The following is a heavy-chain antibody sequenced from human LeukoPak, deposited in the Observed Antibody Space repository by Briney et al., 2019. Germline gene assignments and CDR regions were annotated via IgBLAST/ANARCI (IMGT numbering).Heavy chain of an antibody. CDR3: ARAWYYYDSSGYWYYFDY. J-gene: IGHJ4*02. CDR2: IYYSGST. Sequence: SETLSLTCTVSGGSISSYYWSWIRQPPGKGLEWIGYIYYSGSTNYNPSLKSRVTISVDTSKNQFSLKLSSVTAADTAVYYCARAWYYYDSSGYWYYFDYWGQGTLVTVSP. CDR1: GGSISSYY. D-gene: IGHD3-22*01. V-gene: IGHV4-59*01.